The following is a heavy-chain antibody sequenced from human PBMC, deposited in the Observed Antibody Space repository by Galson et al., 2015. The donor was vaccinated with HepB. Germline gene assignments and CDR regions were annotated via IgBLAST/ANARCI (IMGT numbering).Heavy chain of an antibody. V-gene: IGHV4-31*03. CDR3: ARLNPYYYASGGYAAGYFDF. Sequence: TLSLTCNVSGGYTNRGGYYWSWIRQHPGKGLEWIGYIFYTGSTYYNPSLKSRVNISRDMSENRFYLPVNSVSAADTAVYYCARLNPYYYASGGYAAGYFDFWGQGILVTVSS. D-gene: IGHD3-22*01. J-gene: IGHJ4*02. CDR1: GGYTNRGGYY. CDR2: IFYTGST.